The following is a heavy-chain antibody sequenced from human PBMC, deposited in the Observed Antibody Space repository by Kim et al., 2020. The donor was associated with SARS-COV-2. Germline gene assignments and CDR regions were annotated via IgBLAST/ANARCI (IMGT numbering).Heavy chain of an antibody. V-gene: IGHV7-4-1*02. CDR3: ARVIYSNYGDNWFDP. J-gene: IGHJ5*02. D-gene: IGHD4-4*01. Sequence: ASVKVSCKASGYTFTSYAMNWVRQAPGQGLEWMGWINTNTGNPTYAQGFTGRFVFSLDTSVSTAYLQISSLKAEDTAVYYCARVIYSNYGDNWFDPWGQGTLFTVSS. CDR1: GYTFTSYA. CDR2: INTNTGNP.